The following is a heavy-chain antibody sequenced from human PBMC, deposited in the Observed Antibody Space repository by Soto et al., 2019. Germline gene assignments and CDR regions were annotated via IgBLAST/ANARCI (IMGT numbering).Heavy chain of an antibody. Sequence: SETLSLTCAVYGGSFSGYYWSWIRQPPGKGLEWIGEINHSGSTNYNPSLKSRVTISVDTSKNQFSLKLSSVTAADTAVYYCARVSRKVYYCSSTSCPKNNWFDPWGQGTLVTVSS. CDR1: GGSFSGYY. V-gene: IGHV4-34*01. CDR2: INHSGST. D-gene: IGHD2-2*01. CDR3: ARVSRKVYYCSSTSCPKNNWFDP. J-gene: IGHJ5*02.